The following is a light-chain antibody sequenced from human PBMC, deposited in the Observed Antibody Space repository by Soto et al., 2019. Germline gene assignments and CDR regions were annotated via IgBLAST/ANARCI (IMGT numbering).Light chain of an antibody. V-gene: IGLV2-8*01. CDR3: CSSTGISTLL. CDR1: SSDVGAYNY. Sequence: QSVLTQPPSASGSPGQSVTISCTGTSSDVGAYNYVSWYQQHPGKAPKLMIYEVTKRPSGVPARFSGSKSGSTASLTISGLQAEDEAHYYCCSSTGISTLLFATGTKVTVL. J-gene: IGLJ1*01. CDR2: EVT.